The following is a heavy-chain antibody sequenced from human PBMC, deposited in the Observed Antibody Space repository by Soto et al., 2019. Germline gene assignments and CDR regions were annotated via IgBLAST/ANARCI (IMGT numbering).Heavy chain of an antibody. Sequence: QVQLAQSAAEVKKPGASVKVSCKASGYSFTSYGITWVRQAPGQGLEWMGWISAYNGNTKYAQNLQDRVTLTTDTSTTTAYMELRSLTSDDTAVYYCARETSGSYYKLDLWGRGTLVTVPA. CDR3: ARETSGSYYKLDL. D-gene: IGHD3-10*01. V-gene: IGHV1-18*01. CDR1: GYSFTSYG. CDR2: ISAYNGNT. J-gene: IGHJ2*01.